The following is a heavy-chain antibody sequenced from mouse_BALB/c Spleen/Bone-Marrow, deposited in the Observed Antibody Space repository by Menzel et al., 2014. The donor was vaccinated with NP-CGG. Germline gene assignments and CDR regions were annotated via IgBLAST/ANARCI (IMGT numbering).Heavy chain of an antibody. V-gene: IGHV1-9*01. CDR1: GYTFSNYW. CDR3: ARTADGYYYAMDY. D-gene: IGHD2-3*01. CDR2: ILPGSGSS. Sequence: LEESGAELMKPGASVKISCKATGYTFSNYWIEWIKQRPGRGLEWIGEILPGSGSSNYNEKLKGKATFTADTSSNTAYMQLSSLTSEDSAVYYCARTADGYYYAMDYWGQGTSVTVSS. J-gene: IGHJ4*01.